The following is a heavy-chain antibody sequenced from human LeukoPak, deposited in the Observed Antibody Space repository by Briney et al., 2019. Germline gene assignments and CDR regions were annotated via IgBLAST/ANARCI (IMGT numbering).Heavy chain of an antibody. Sequence: GGSLRLSCAASGFTFSSYSMNWVRQAPGKGLEWVSSISSSSYIYYADSVKGRFTISRDNAKNSLYLQMNSLRAEDTAVYYCARGEIFGSGSYYLDYWGQGTLVTVSS. D-gene: IGHD3-10*01. CDR3: ARGEIFGSGSYYLDY. CDR2: ISSSSYI. V-gene: IGHV3-21*01. CDR1: GFTFSSYS. J-gene: IGHJ4*02.